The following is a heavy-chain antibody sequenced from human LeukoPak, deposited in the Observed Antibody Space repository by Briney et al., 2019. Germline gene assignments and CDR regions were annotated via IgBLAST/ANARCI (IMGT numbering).Heavy chain of an antibody. J-gene: IGHJ6*02. Sequence: ASVKVSCKVSGYTLTELSMHWVRQAPGKGLEWMGGFDPEDGETIYAQKFQGRVTMTEDTSTDTAYMELSSLRSEDTAVYYCARGDDILTGYPYYYGMDVWGQGTTVTVSS. CDR2: FDPEDGET. V-gene: IGHV1-24*01. CDR1: GYTLTELS. CDR3: ARGDDILTGYPYYYGMDV. D-gene: IGHD3-9*01.